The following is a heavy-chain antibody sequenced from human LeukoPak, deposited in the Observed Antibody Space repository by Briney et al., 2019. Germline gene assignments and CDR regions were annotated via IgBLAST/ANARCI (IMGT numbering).Heavy chain of an antibody. CDR2: MNPNSGNT. V-gene: IGHV1-8*01. D-gene: IGHD1-26*01. J-gene: IGHJ6*02. Sequence: ASVKVSCKASGYTFTSYDINWVRQATGQGLEWMGWMNPNSGNTGYAQKFRGRVTMTRNTSISTAYMELSSLGSEDTAVYYCARGGRGGYPVSYYYYGMDVWGQGTTVTVSS. CDR1: GYTFTSYD. CDR3: ARGGRGGYPVSYYYYGMDV.